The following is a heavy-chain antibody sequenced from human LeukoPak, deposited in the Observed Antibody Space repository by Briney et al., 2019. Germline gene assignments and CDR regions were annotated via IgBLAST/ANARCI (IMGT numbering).Heavy chain of an antibody. V-gene: IGHV3-7*04. D-gene: IGHD1-7*01. J-gene: IGHJ4*02. CDR1: GFTFSRNS. Sequence: QPGGSLRLSCAVSGVTASGFTFSRNSMSWVRQAPGKGLDWVASIREDGSEKYYVDSVKGRFTISRDNAKNSLYLQMDSLRDEDTAVYICAGGWNYPPYWGQGTLVTVSS. CDR2: IREDGSEK. CDR3: AGGWNYPPY.